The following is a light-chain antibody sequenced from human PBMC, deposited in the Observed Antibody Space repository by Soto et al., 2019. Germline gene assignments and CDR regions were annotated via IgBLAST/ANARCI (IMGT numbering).Light chain of an antibody. CDR3: QQYNTYS. CDR1: QSLNSW. CDR2: KAS. Sequence: DIQMTQSPSTLSASVGARVSITCRASQSLNSWLAWYQQKPGKAPKLLIYKASTLESGVPSRFSGSGSGTEFTLTISSLQPDDFATYYCQQYNTYSFGQGTKLEIK. J-gene: IGKJ2*01. V-gene: IGKV1-5*03.